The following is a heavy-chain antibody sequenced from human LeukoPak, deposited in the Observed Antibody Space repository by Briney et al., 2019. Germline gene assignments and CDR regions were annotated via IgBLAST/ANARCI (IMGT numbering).Heavy chain of an antibody. Sequence: ASVKVSCKAFGYTFTGYYMHWVRQAPGQGLEWMGWINPNSGGTNYAQKFQGWVTMTRDTSISTAYMELSRLRSDDTAVYYCARDLSALKYSSSWYAFDIWGQGTMVTVSS. CDR1: GYTFTGYY. D-gene: IGHD6-6*01. J-gene: IGHJ3*02. CDR2: INPNSGGT. CDR3: ARDLSALKYSSSWYAFDI. V-gene: IGHV1-2*04.